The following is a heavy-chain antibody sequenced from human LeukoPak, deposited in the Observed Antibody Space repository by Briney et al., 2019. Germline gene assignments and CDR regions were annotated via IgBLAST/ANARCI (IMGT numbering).Heavy chain of an antibody. CDR1: GFTFSTAW. Sequence: PGGSLRLSCAGSGFTFSTAWLTWVRQTPGKGLEWVGHIKSRNDGGTTDYAAPVTGRFTISRDDSENTVHLQMNSLKTEDTAVYYCATANTYYDYVWGSARYIYWGQGTLVTVSS. J-gene: IGHJ4*02. CDR3: ATANTYYDYVWGSARYIY. V-gene: IGHV3-15*01. CDR2: IKSRNDGGTT. D-gene: IGHD3-16*02.